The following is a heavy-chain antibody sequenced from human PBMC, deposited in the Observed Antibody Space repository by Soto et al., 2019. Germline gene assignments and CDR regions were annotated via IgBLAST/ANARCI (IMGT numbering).Heavy chain of an antibody. Sequence: ASVKVSFKASGYTFTGYYMHWVRQAPGQGLEWMGWINPNSGGTNYAQKFQGRVTMTRDTSISTAYMELSRLRSDDTAVYYCASSYCGGDCYSNYWGQGTLVTVSS. D-gene: IGHD2-21*02. CDR1: GYTFTGYY. CDR2: INPNSGGT. V-gene: IGHV1-2*02. CDR3: ASSYCGGDCYSNY. J-gene: IGHJ4*02.